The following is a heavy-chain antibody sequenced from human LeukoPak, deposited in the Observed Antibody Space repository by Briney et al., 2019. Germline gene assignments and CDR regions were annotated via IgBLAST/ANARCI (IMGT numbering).Heavy chain of an antibody. CDR1: GGTFSSYA. CDR2: IIPILGIA. J-gene: IGHJ6*02. CDR3: ARVNGDSSGMDV. D-gene: IGHD6-6*01. Sequence: SVKVSCKASGGTFSSYAISWVRQAPGQGLEWMGRIIPILGIANYAQKFQGRVTITADKSTSTAYMELSSLRSEDTAVYYCARVNGDSSGMDVWGQGTTVAVSS. V-gene: IGHV1-69*04.